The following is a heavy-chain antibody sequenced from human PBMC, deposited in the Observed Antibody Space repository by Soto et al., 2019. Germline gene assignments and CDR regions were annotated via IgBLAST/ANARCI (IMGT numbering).Heavy chain of an antibody. Sequence: GGSLRLSCAASGFTFSNYTMHWVRQAPGKGLEWVAFISYDEIDKYFADAVKGRFTISRDNSKNTLYLQMDSLRDEDTAAYYCAGRSGSSDYWGRGTLVTVSS. CDR3: AGRSGSSDY. D-gene: IGHD3-10*01. J-gene: IGHJ4*02. CDR2: ISYDEIDK. V-gene: IGHV3-30*04. CDR1: GFTFSNYT.